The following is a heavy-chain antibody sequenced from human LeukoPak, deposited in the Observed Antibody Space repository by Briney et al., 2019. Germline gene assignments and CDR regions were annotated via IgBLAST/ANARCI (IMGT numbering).Heavy chain of an antibody. CDR2: ISYRGNT. J-gene: IGHJ4*02. V-gene: IGHV4-61*01. D-gene: IGHD6-19*01. Sequence: PSETLSLTCTVSGASVSSGSYYWSWVRQPPGKGLEWIGFISYRGNTNYNPSPKSRVTISADTSKNQFSLKLSSVIAADTAVYYCARGTSRHPDVAQWLVRTLDYWGQGTLVTVSS. CDR1: GASVSSGSYY. CDR3: ARGTSRHPDVAQWLVRTLDY.